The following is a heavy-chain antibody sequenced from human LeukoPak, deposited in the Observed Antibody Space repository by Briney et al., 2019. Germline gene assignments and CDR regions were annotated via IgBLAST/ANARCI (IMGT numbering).Heavy chain of an antibody. CDR1: GFTFSSYA. D-gene: IGHD2-15*01. CDR2: ISGSGGST. J-gene: IGHJ4*02. CDR3: AKMTGSGGSRFDY. V-gene: IGHV3-23*01. Sequence: GGSLRLSCAASGFTFSSYAMSWVRQAPGKGLEWVSAISGSGGSTYYADSVKGRFTISRDNSKSTLFLQMNSLRAEDTAVYYCAKMTGSGGSRFDYRGQGTLVTVSS.